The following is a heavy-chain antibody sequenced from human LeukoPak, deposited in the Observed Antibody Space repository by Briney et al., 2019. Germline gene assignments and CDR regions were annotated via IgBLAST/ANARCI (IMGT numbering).Heavy chain of an antibody. J-gene: IGHJ4*02. Sequence: SQTLSLTRAISGDSVSSNSAACNWIRQSPTRGLGWLGRTYYRSKWYNDYAVSVKSRITINPDTSKNQFSLQLNSVTPEDTAVYYCARDHGGGIAVAGTERAYYFDYWGQGTLVTVSS. CDR1: GDSVSSNSAA. D-gene: IGHD6-19*01. V-gene: IGHV6-1*01. CDR2: TYYRSKWYN. CDR3: ARDHGGGIAVAGTERAYYFDY.